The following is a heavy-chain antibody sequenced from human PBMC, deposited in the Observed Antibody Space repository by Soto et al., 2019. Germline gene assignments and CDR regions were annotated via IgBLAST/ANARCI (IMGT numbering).Heavy chain of an antibody. V-gene: IGHV2-5*02. CDR2: IYWDNAK. Sequence: QITLKESGPTLVKPTQTLTLTCTFSGFSLSTSGVGVGWISQPPGKALEWLALIYWDNAKRYSPSLKSRRTIIKDTSHNHVVLTLTYMNPVNTATYYGAHRLRTGSALPDYWGQGTLLTVSS. CDR3: AHRLRTGSALPDY. D-gene: IGHD2-8*02. J-gene: IGHJ4*02. CDR1: GFSLSTSGVG.